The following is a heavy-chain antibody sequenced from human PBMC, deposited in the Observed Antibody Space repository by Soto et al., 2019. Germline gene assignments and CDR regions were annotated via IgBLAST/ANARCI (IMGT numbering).Heavy chain of an antibody. J-gene: IGHJ5*02. CDR3: ARDRRTYYYDSSGYYYRYNWFDP. Sequence: GGSLRLSCAASGFTFSSYEMIWVRQAPGKGLEWVSYISSSGSTIYYADSVKGRFTISRDNAKNSLYLQMNSLRAEDTAVYYCARDRRTYYYDSSGYYYRYNWFDPWGQGTLVTVSS. D-gene: IGHD3-22*01. V-gene: IGHV3-48*03. CDR2: ISSSGSTI. CDR1: GFTFSSYE.